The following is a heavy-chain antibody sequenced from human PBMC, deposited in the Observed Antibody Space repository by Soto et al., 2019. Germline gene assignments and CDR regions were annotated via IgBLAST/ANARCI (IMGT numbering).Heavy chain of an antibody. D-gene: IGHD3-9*01. CDR2: IYYSGST. J-gene: IGHJ5*02. CDR3: ARTERYFDWLSPGPNWFDP. CDR1: GGSISSSSYY. V-gene: IGHV4-39*01. Sequence: QLQLQESGPGLVKPSETLSLTCTVSGGSISSSSYYWGWIRQPPGKGLEWIGSIYYSGSTYYNPSRKSRVTISVDTSKNQFALKLSSVTAADTAVYYCARTERYFDWLSPGPNWFDPWGQGTLVTVSS.